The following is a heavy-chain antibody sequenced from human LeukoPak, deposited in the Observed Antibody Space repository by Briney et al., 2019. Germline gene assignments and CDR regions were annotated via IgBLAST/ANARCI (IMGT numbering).Heavy chain of an antibody. D-gene: IGHD2-2*01. CDR3: ARDRLGPLHCSSTSCYRREGAFDI. CDR1: GGTFSSYA. Sequence: SVKVSCKASGGTFSSYAISWVRQAPGQGLEWMGGIIPIFGTANYAQKFQGRVTITADESTSTAYMELSSLRSEDTAVYYCARDRLGPLHCSSTSCYRREGAFDIWGQGTMVTVSS. CDR2: IIPIFGTA. V-gene: IGHV1-69*13. J-gene: IGHJ3*02.